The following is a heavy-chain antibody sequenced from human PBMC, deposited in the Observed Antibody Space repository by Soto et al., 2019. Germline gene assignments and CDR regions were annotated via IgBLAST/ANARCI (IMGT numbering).Heavy chain of an antibody. CDR1: GFTFTTSS. CDR2: ISGNGYTT. Sequence: EVQVLESGGDLVQPGGSLRLTCAVSGFTFTTSSINWVRQAPGKGLEWVSSISGNGYTTYYTDSVTGRFTISTDNSKSTVFLQMNSLRVADTALYYCAKGVEPSTADAFETWGQGTMVTVSS. J-gene: IGHJ3*02. V-gene: IGHV3-23*01. CDR3: AKGVEPSTADAFET. D-gene: IGHD5-18*01.